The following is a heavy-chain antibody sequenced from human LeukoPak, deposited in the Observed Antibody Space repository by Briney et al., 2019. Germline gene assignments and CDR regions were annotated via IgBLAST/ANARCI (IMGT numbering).Heavy chain of an antibody. D-gene: IGHD3-9*01. J-gene: IGHJ4*02. CDR3: ARLQLRYFDWLHDY. CDR2: IYYSGST. CDR1: GGSISSYY. V-gene: IGHV4-59*08. Sequence: PSETLSLTCTVSGGSISSYYWSWIRQPPGKGLEWIGYIYYSGSTDYNPSLQSRVTISVDTSKNQFSLKLSSVTAADTAVYYCARLQLRYFDWLHDYWGQGTLVTASS.